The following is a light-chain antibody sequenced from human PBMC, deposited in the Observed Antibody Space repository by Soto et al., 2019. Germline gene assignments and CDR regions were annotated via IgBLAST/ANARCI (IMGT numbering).Light chain of an antibody. J-gene: IGKJ3*01. CDR3: QQYYNWPSFT. CDR2: GAA. V-gene: IGKV3-15*01. Sequence: EIVMTQSPATLSVSPGERVTLSCRASETIGVSLAWYQQKAGQAPRLLIYGAATRATGVPDIFSGSGSGTEFSLTISSLQSEDFAVYYCQQYYNWPSFTFGPGTKVDIK. CDR1: ETIGVS.